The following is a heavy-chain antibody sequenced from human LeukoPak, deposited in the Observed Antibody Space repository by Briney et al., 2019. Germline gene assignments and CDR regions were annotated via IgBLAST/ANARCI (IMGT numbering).Heavy chain of an antibody. Sequence: GGSLRLSRAASGFAFSSYTMNWVRQAPGKGLGWVSSITSSSAYMYYADSVKGRFTASRDNAKNSLYLQMNSLRVEDTAVYYCARGGPQLSGYWGQGTLVTVSA. J-gene: IGHJ4*02. V-gene: IGHV3-21*01. CDR2: ITSSSAYM. CDR3: ARGGPQLSGY. CDR1: GFAFSSYT. D-gene: IGHD2-2*01.